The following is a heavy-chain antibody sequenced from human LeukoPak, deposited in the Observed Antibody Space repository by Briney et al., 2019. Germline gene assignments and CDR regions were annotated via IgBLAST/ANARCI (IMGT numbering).Heavy chain of an antibody. V-gene: IGHV1-8*02. CDR3: ARGLGVGATNYFDF. D-gene: IGHD1-26*01. Sequence: ASVKVSCQASGYTFTNFDINWVRQATGQGLQWMGWMNPNSGNTGYAQKFQGRVTMTRSTSTNTAYMELSSLRSEDTAVYYCARGLGVGATNYFDFRGQGTLVTVSS. J-gene: IGHJ4*02. CDR2: MNPNSGNT. CDR1: GYTFTNFD.